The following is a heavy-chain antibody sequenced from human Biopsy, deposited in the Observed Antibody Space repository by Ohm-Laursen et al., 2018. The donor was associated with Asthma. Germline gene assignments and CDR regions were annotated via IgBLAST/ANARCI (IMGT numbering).Heavy chain of an antibody. Sequence: TLSLTCSVSGDSIDSGDYSWTWIRQSPGEGLEWIGYIYRNGNTYYNPTLKTRVTISLDRSTNQFSLSLRSVTASDTAVYYCARGWNCGGDCYSLDSWGQGTLVTVSS. J-gene: IGHJ4*02. CDR2: IYRNGNT. D-gene: IGHD2-21*02. CDR3: ARGWNCGGDCYSLDS. CDR1: GDSIDSGDYS. V-gene: IGHV4-30-2*06.